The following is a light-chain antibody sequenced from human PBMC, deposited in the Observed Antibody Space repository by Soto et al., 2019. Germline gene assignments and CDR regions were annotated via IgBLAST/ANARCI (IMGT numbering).Light chain of an antibody. V-gene: IGKV1-5*03. Sequence: DIQMAQSPCTLSRSVGDRFAITCRASQTISSWLAWYQQKPGKAPKLLIYKASTLKSGVPSRFSGSGSGTEFTLTISSLQPDDFATYYCQHYNSYSEAFGQGTKVDIK. CDR1: QTISSW. CDR2: KAS. J-gene: IGKJ1*01. CDR3: QHYNSYSEA.